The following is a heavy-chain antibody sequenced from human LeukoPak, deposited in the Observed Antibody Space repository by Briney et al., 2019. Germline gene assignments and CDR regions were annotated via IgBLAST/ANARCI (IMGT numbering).Heavy chain of an antibody. CDR2: INPNDGDT. V-gene: IGHV1-2*02. CDR1: GYTFTDYY. J-gene: IGHJ4*02. CDR3: ARANFLYCSSTTCLFDY. Sequence: ASVKGSCKASGYTFTDYYMHWVRQAPGQGVEWMGWINPNDGDTNYAQKFQGRVTMTRDTPISTAHMEVSRLRSDDTAVYYCARANFLYCSSTTCLFDYWGQGTLVTVSS. D-gene: IGHD2-2*01.